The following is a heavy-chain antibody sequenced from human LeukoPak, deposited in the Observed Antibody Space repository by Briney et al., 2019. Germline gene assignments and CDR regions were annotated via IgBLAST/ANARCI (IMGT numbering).Heavy chain of an antibody. CDR2: ISSSSSYI. V-gene: IGHV3-21*01. Sequence: GGSLRLSCAASGFTLSSYSMNWVRQAPGKGLEWVSSISSSSSYIYYADSVKGRFTISRDNAKNSLYLQMNSLRAEDTAVYYCASHRRPLYYYGSGDSYAFDIWGQGTMVTVSS. D-gene: IGHD3-10*01. CDR1: GFTLSSYS. CDR3: ASHRRPLYYYGSGDSYAFDI. J-gene: IGHJ3*02.